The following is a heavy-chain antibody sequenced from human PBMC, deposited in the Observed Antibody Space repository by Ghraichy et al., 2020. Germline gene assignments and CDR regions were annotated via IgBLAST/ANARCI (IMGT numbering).Heavy chain of an antibody. J-gene: IGHJ3*02. CDR1: GGLISSFSYY. Sequence: TLSLTCTVSGGLISSFSYYWGWIRQPPGKGLEWIGSLYYSGHTYYNPSLRSRVTISVDTSKNHFSLKLSSVTAEDTAVYYCARHLGRWLLDGEDAFDIWGQGTMVTVSS. CDR2: LYYSGHT. V-gene: IGHV4-39*01. CDR3: ARHLGRWLLDGEDAFDI. D-gene: IGHD3-22*01.